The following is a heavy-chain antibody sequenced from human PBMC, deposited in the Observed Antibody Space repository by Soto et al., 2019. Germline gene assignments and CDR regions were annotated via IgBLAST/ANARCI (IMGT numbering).Heavy chain of an antibody. CDR1: GFTFSSYA. V-gene: IGHV3-23*01. Sequence: GGSLRLSCAASGFTFSSYAMSLVRQAPGKGLEWVSAISGSGGSTYYADSVKGRFTISRDNSKNTLYLQMNSLRAEDTAVYYCAKDHYGDHDAFDIWGQGTMVTVSS. J-gene: IGHJ3*02. D-gene: IGHD4-17*01. CDR2: ISGSGGST. CDR3: AKDHYGDHDAFDI.